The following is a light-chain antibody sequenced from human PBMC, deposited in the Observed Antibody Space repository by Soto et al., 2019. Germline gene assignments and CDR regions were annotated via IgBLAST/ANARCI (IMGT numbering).Light chain of an antibody. Sequence: EIVLTQSPGTLSLSPGERATLSCRASQSVSFGSLAWYQQKPGQTPRLLIYGASSRATGIPDRFSGSGSGTDFTFTISRLEPEDFAVYYCQQYGSSPLTFGGGTKVEIK. CDR2: GAS. CDR1: QSVSFGS. CDR3: QQYGSSPLT. J-gene: IGKJ4*01. V-gene: IGKV3-20*01.